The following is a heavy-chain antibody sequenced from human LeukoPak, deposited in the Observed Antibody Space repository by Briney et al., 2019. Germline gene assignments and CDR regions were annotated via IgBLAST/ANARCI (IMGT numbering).Heavy chain of an antibody. CDR1: GFTFNSYW. CDR2: IKQDGSEK. J-gene: IGHJ3*02. CDR3: ARSRRYGFDI. V-gene: IGHV3-7*01. Sequence: GGSLRLSCAASGFTFNSYWMSWVRQAPGKGLEWVANIKQDGSEKYYVDSVKGRFTISRDNAKNSLSLRMNSLRAEDTAVYYCARSRRYGFDIWGQGTMVTVSS.